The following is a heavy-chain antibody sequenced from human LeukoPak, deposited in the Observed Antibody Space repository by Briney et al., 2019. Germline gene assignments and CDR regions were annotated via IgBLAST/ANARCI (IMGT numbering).Heavy chain of an antibody. CDR2: ISYDGSNK. V-gene: IGHV3-30*18. Sequence: GGSLRLSCAASGFTFSSYGMHWVRQAPGKGLEWVAVISYDGSNKYYADSVKGRFTISRDNSKNTLYLQMNSLRAEDTAVYYCAKVGKHDAFDIWGQGTMVTVSS. D-gene: IGHD7-27*01. CDR3: AKVGKHDAFDI. CDR1: GFTFSSYG. J-gene: IGHJ3*02.